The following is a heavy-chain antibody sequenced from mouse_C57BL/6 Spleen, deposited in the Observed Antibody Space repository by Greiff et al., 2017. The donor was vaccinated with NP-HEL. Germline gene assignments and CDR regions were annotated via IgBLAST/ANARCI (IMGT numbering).Heavy chain of an antibody. D-gene: IGHD1-1*01. V-gene: IGHV1-85*01. Sequence: QVQLKESGPELVKPGASVKLSCKASGYTFTSYDINWVKQRPGQGLEWIGRIYPRDGSTKYNEKFKGKATLTVDTSSSTAYMELHSLTSEDSAVYFCARVGLLITTVVADAMDYWGQGTSVTVSS. CDR3: ARVGLLITTVVADAMDY. J-gene: IGHJ4*01. CDR1: GYTFTSYD. CDR2: IYPRDGST.